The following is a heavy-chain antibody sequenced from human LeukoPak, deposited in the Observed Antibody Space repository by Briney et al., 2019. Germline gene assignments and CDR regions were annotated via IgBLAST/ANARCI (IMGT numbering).Heavy chain of an antibody. Sequence: GGSLRLSCAASGFTVSSFGMSWVCQVPGKGLEWVSAISGGAYSTYYADSVKGRFTISRDNSKNTLYLQMNSLRAEDTAVYYCAKDSPVLTYWGQGTLVTVSS. CDR2: ISGGAYST. V-gene: IGHV3-23*01. CDR1: GFTVSSFG. J-gene: IGHJ4*02. CDR3: AKDSPVLTY.